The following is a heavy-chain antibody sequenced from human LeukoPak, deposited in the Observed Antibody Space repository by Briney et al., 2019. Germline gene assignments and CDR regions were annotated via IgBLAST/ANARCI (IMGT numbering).Heavy chain of an antibody. J-gene: IGHJ4*02. V-gene: IGHV3-21*01. CDR3: ARHLFDSSGYRYFDY. CDR1: GFTFSSYN. Sequence: PGGSLRLSCVASGFTFSSYNMNWVRQAPGKGLEWVSYISSSSNYIYYADSVKGRFTISRDNAKNSLYLQMNSLRAEDTAVYYCARHLFDSSGYRYFDYWGQGTLVTVSS. D-gene: IGHD3-22*01. CDR2: ISSSSNYI.